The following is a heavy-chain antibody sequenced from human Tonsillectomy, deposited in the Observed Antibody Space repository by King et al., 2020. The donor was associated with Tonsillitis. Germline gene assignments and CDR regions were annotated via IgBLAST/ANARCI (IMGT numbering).Heavy chain of an antibody. D-gene: IGHD6-19*01. J-gene: IGHJ4*02. CDR1: GYSFTSYW. CDR3: ARGGHSSGWYQRGGFLC. CDR2: IYPGDSDT. Sequence: VQLVESGAEVKKPGESLKISCRGSGYSFTSYWIGWVRQMPGKGLEWMAFIYPGDSDTRYSPSFQGQVTISADKSISTAFLQWSSLKASDTAMYYCARGGHSSGWYQRGGFLCWGQGTLVTVPS. V-gene: IGHV5-51*01.